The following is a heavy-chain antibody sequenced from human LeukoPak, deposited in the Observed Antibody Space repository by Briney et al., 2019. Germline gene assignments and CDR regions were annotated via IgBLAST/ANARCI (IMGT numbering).Heavy chain of an antibody. CDR2: IYYSGGT. V-gene: IGHV4-59*08. CDR3: ARHVTISGPYDASDI. D-gene: IGHD5-24*01. CDR1: GDSISSYY. J-gene: IGHJ3*02. Sequence: SETLSLTCTVSGDSISSYYWSWIRQPPGKGLEWIGYIYYSGGTDYNPSPKSRVTISVDTSKNQFSLKLRSVTAADTAVYYCARHVTISGPYDASDIWGQGTMVTVSP.